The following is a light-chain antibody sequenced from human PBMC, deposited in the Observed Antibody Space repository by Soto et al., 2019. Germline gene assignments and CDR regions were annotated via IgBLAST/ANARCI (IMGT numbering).Light chain of an antibody. CDR1: SSDVGGYNY. Sequence: QSALTQPASVSGSPGQSITISCTGTSSDVGGYNYVSWYQQHPGKVPKLMIYEVTNRPSGVSDRVSGSKSGNTASLTISGLQAEDEADYYCSSYTSGSTLVVFGGGTKLTVL. CDR3: SSYTSGSTLVV. CDR2: EVT. V-gene: IGLV2-14*01. J-gene: IGLJ2*01.